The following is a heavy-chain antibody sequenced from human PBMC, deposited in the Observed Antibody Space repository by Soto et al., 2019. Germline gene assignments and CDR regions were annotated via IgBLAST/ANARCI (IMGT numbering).Heavy chain of an antibody. J-gene: IGHJ6*02. D-gene: IGHD3-10*01. CDR2: VYYDGGS. CDR3: ERQGIGNLHGLVDV. CDR1: GGSIDGRN. Sequence: QVQLQESGPGLVKPSETLSLTCTVSGGSIDGRNCAWIRQPPGKGLEWLGYVYYDGGSSYNPSVKSRLTLSMDTSKSQFSLQLRSVTAADTAVYYCERQGIGNLHGLVDVWGRGTTVTVSS. V-gene: IGHV4-59*08.